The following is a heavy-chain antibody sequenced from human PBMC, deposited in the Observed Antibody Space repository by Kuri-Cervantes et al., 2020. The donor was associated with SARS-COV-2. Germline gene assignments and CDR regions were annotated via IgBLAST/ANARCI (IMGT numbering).Heavy chain of an antibody. CDR1: GFTISSYS. J-gene: IGHJ3*02. V-gene: IGHV3-23*01. Sequence: GGSLRLSCAASGFTISSYSMNWVRQAPGKGLEWVSAISGSGGSTYYADSVKGRFTISRDNSKNTLYLQMNSLRAEDTAVYYCSRLDCSGVYCQKGFDIWGPGTMVTVSS. D-gene: IGHD2-15*01. CDR3: SRLDCSGVYCQKGFDI. CDR2: ISGSGGST.